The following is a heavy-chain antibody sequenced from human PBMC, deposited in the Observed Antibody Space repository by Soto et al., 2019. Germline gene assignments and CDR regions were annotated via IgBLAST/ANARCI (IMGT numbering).Heavy chain of an antibody. CDR1: GYTFTSYV. J-gene: IGHJ6*02. D-gene: IGHD3-10*01. CDR3: AREEGLLWFGEGVYYYGMDV. CDR2: MNPNSGNT. Sequence: ASGKVSCKASGYTFTSYVINWVRQATGQGLEWMGWMNPNSGNTGYAQKFQGRVTMTRNTSISTAYMELSSLRSEDTAVYYCAREEGLLWFGEGVYYYGMDVWGQGTTVTVSS. V-gene: IGHV1-8*01.